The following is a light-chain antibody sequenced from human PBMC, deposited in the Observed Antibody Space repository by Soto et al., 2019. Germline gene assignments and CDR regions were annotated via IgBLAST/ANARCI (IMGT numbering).Light chain of an antibody. CDR1: QSVRNK. Sequence: EIVLTQSPATLSASPGGRATLSCRASQSVRNKLAWYQQKPGQAPGLLIYGASSRATGIPDRFSGSGSGTDFTLTISRLEPEDFAVYYCQQYGSSPWTFGQGTKVDIK. V-gene: IGKV3-20*01. CDR3: QQYGSSPWT. J-gene: IGKJ1*01. CDR2: GAS.